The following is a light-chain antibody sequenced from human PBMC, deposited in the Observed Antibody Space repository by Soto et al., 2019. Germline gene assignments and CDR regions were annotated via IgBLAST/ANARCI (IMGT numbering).Light chain of an antibody. Sequence: QSVLTQPPSVSAAPGQKGTISCSGSSSNIGNNYVSWYQQLPGTAPKPLIYDNNKRPSGIPDRFSGSKSGTSATLGITGLQTGDEADYYCGTWDSSLSAGVFGTGTKVTVL. V-gene: IGLV1-51*01. CDR2: DNN. CDR3: GTWDSSLSAGV. J-gene: IGLJ1*01. CDR1: SSNIGNNY.